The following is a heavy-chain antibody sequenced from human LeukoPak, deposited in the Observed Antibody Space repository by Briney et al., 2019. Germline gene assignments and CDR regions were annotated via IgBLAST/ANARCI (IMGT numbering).Heavy chain of an antibody. CDR2: IYHSGST. CDR3: ARLRGGGALFLQH. Sequence: SQTLSLTCAVSGGSISSGGYSWSWIRQPPGKGLEWIGYIYHSGSTYYNPSLKSRVTISVDRSKNQFSLKLSSVTAADTAVYYCARLRGGGALFLQHWGQGTLVTVSS. D-gene: IGHD2-15*01. V-gene: IGHV4-30-2*01. J-gene: IGHJ1*01. CDR1: GGSISSGGYS.